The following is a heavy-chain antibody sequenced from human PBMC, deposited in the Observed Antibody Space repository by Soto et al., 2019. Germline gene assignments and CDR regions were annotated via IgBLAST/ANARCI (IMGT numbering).Heavy chain of an antibody. D-gene: IGHD4-17*01. CDR2: VSGSSSYI. V-gene: IGHV3-21*06. Sequence: PGGSLRPSCEGSGFNFRNFNMIWVRQAQGKGLEWVSSVSGSSSYIYYADSVKGRFTVSRDNANNLVFLQMNGLRPEDTAMYYCARDLRGHYGPWGQGTMVTVSS. J-gene: IGHJ3*01. CDR1: GFNFRNFN. CDR3: ARDLRGHYGP.